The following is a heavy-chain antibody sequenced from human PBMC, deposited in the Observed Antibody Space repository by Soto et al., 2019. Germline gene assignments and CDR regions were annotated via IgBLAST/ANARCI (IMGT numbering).Heavy chain of an antibody. Sequence: ASVKVSCKASGYTFTSYGISWVRQAPGQGLEWMGWISAYNGNTNYAQKLQGRVAMATDTSTSTAYMELRSLRSDDTAVYYCARGRAYSGTPDAFDIWGQGTMVTVSS. CDR3: ARGRAYSGTPDAFDI. CDR1: GYTFTSYG. D-gene: IGHD1-26*01. V-gene: IGHV1-18*01. J-gene: IGHJ3*02. CDR2: ISAYNGNT.